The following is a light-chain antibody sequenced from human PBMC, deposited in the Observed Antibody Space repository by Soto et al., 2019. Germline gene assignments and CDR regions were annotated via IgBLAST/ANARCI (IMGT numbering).Light chain of an antibody. CDR1: SSNNRADYD. Sequence: SVLTQPPPVSGAPGQRGTISCTGGSSNNRADYDVHWYQQLPGTAPKLLIYANTNRLSGVPDRFSGSKSGTSGSLAISGLQAEDEADYYCQSYDSTLNGYVFGTGTKVTVL. CDR2: ANT. V-gene: IGLV1-40*01. J-gene: IGLJ1*01. CDR3: QSYDSTLNGYV.